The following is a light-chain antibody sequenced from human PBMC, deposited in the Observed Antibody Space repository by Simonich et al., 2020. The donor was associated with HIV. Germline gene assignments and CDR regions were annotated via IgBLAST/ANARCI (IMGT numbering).Light chain of an antibody. Sequence: DIQMTQSPSTLSASVGERVTITCRASQSISSWLAWYQQKPGKAPKLLIYKASSLESGVPSRFSGSGSGTEFTLTISSLQPDDFATYYCQQYNSYPITFGPGTKVDIK. V-gene: IGKV1-5*03. CDR2: KAS. CDR1: QSISSW. J-gene: IGKJ3*01. CDR3: QQYNSYPIT.